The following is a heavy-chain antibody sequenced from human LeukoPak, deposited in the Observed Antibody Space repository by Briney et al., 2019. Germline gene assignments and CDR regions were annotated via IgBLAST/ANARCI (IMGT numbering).Heavy chain of an antibody. CDR2: ISSSSSYI. Sequence: GGSLRLSCAASGFTFSSYSMNWVCQAPGKGLEWVSSISSSSSYIYYADSVKGRFTISRDNAKNSLYLQMNSLRAEDTAVYYCARDRSTGTTLRNYYFDYWGQGTLVTVSS. D-gene: IGHD1-7*01. J-gene: IGHJ4*02. CDR1: GFTFSSYS. V-gene: IGHV3-21*01. CDR3: ARDRSTGTTLRNYYFDY.